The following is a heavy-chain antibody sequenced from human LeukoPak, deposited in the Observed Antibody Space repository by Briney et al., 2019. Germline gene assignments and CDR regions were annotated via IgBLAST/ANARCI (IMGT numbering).Heavy chain of an antibody. CDR1: GFTFSSHA. J-gene: IGHJ4*02. Sequence: PGGSLRRSCAASGFTFSSHAMHWVRQAPGKGLEWVAVLSHDETSKLYAGSVKGRFTISRDTSKNTLYLQMNSLSGEDTAVYYCARDISGSYAVDYWGQGTLVTVSS. CDR2: LSHDETSK. V-gene: IGHV3-30*04. D-gene: IGHD3-16*01. CDR3: ARDISGSYAVDY.